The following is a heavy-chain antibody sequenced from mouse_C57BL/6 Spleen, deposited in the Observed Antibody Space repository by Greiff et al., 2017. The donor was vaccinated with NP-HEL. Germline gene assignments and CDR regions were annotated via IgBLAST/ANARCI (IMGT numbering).Heavy chain of an antibody. CDR1: GFTFSDYG. D-gene: IGHD2-1*01. V-gene: IGHV5-17*01. CDR3: ARDYYGNYSWYFDV. Sequence: EVQLVESGGGLVKPGGSLKLSCAASGFTFSDYGMHWVRQAPEKGLEWVAYISSGSSTIYYADTVKGRFTISRDNAKNTMFLQMTSLRSEDTAMYYCARDYYGNYSWYFDVWGTGTTVTVSS. J-gene: IGHJ1*03. CDR2: ISSGSSTI.